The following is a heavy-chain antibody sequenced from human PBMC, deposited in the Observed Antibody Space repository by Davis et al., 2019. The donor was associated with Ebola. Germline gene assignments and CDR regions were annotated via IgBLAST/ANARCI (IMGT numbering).Heavy chain of an antibody. CDR3: TRDDYDFWGGYSAVYYYGMDV. V-gene: IGHV3-33*08. CDR1: GFTFSSYG. D-gene: IGHD3-3*01. Sequence: GGSLRLSCAASGFTFSSYGMHWVRQAPGKGLEWVAVIWYDGSNKYYADSVKGRFTISRDNSKNTLYLQMNSLRVEDTAVYYCTRDDYDFWGGYSAVYYYGMDVWGIGTTVSVSS. J-gene: IGHJ6*04. CDR2: IWYDGSNK.